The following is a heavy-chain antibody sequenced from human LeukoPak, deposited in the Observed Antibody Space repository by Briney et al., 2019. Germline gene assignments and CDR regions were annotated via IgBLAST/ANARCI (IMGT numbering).Heavy chain of an antibody. CDR1: GYTFTGYY. Sequence: ASVKVSCKASGYTFTGYYMHWVQQAPGQGLEWMGRINPNSGGTNYAQKFQGRVTMTRDTSISTAYMELSRLRSDDTAVYYCARVNYGNTWFDPWGQGTLVTVSS. D-gene: IGHD4-17*01. CDR3: ARVNYGNTWFDP. CDR2: INPNSGGT. J-gene: IGHJ5*02. V-gene: IGHV1-2*06.